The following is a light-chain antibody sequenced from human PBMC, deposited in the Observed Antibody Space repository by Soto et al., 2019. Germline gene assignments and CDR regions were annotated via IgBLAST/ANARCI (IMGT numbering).Light chain of an antibody. Sequence: QSALTQPASVSGSPGQSITISCTGTSSDVGAYNYVSWYQHHPGKAPKLMIYEVTNRPSGVSNRFSGSKSGNTASLTISGLQAEDEADYYCNSYTTNSNRVFGTRTKVTVL. J-gene: IGLJ1*01. CDR1: SSDVGAYNY. CDR2: EVT. CDR3: NSYTTNSNRV. V-gene: IGLV2-14*01.